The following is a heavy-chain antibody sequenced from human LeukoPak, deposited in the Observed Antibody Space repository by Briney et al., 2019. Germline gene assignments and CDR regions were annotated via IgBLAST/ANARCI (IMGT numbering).Heavy chain of an antibody. V-gene: IGHV3-23*01. Sequence: PGGSLRLSCAASGFIFSNYWMSWVRQAPGKGLEWVSAISGSGGSTYYADSVKGRFTISRDNSKNTLYLQMNSLRAEDTAVYYCAKTGDYDYDLYYFDYWGQGTLVTVSS. J-gene: IGHJ4*02. CDR2: ISGSGGST. CDR1: GFIFSNYW. D-gene: IGHD3-16*01. CDR3: AKTGDYDYDLYYFDY.